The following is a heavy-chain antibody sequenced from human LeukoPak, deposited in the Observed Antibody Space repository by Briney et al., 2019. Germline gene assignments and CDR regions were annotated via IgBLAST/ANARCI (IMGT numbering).Heavy chain of an antibody. J-gene: IGHJ5*02. CDR1: GFTFSSYA. CDR2: IYYSGST. Sequence: LRLSCAASGFTFSSYAMSWIRQHPGKGLEWIGYIYYSGSTHYNPSLKSRVTISVDTSKNQFSLKLSSVTAADTAVYYCARLIWFGESVAETWFDPWGQGTLVTVSS. V-gene: IGHV4-31*02. CDR3: ARLIWFGESVAETWFDP. D-gene: IGHD3-10*01.